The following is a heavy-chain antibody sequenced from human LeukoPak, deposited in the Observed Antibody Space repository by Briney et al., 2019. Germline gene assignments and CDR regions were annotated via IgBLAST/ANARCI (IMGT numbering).Heavy chain of an antibody. CDR3: AKGIAAAGTSPFDY. D-gene: IGHD6-13*01. CDR2: ISGSGGST. Sequence: GGSLRLSCAASGFTFSSYWMNWGRQAPGKGLEWVSAISGSGGSTYYADSVKGRFTISRDNSKNTLYLQMNSLRAEDTAVYYCAKGIAAAGTSPFDYWGQGTLVTVSS. V-gene: IGHV3-23*01. CDR1: GFTFSSYW. J-gene: IGHJ4*02.